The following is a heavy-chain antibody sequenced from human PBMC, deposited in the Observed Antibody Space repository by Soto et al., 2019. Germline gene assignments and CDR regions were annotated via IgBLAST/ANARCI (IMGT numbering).Heavy chain of an antibody. D-gene: IGHD4-17*01. CDR1: GFSLSTSGVG. CDR2: IYWDDDK. J-gene: IGHJ4*02. Sequence: QITLKESGPTLVKPTQTLTLTCTFSGFSLSTSGVGVGWIRQPPGKALEWLALIYWDDDKRYSPSLKSRLTITQDTSNNQVVLTMTNMDPVDTATYYCAHRRSGERFDYWGQGTLVTVSS. V-gene: IGHV2-5*02. CDR3: AHRRSGERFDY.